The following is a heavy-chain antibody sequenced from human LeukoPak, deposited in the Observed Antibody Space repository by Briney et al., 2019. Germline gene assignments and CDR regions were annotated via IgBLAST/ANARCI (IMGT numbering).Heavy chain of an antibody. Sequence: GGSLRLSCAASGFTFSSYDMYWVRQATGKGLEWVSAIGTAGDTYYPGSVKGRFTISRENAKNSLYLQMNSLRVGDTAVYYCARDGYSSSWHPGGQGWDYWGQGTLVTVSS. V-gene: IGHV3-13*01. J-gene: IGHJ4*02. CDR3: ARDGYSSSWHPGGQGWDY. CDR1: GFTFSSYD. D-gene: IGHD6-13*01. CDR2: IGTAGDT.